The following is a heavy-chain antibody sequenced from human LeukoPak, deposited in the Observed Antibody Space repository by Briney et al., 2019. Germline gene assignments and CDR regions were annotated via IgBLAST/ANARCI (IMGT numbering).Heavy chain of an antibody. CDR2: TYYRSKWYN. J-gene: IGHJ3*02. D-gene: IGHD2-2*01. CDR3: ARAYCSSTSCYVWAFDI. CDR1: GDSVSSNSAA. Sequence: SQTLSLTCAISGDSVSSNSAAWNWIRQSPSRGLEWLGRTYYRSKWYNDYAVAVKSRITINPDTSKNQSSLQLNSVTPEDTAVYYCARAYCSSTSCYVWAFDIWGQGTMVTVSS. V-gene: IGHV6-1*01.